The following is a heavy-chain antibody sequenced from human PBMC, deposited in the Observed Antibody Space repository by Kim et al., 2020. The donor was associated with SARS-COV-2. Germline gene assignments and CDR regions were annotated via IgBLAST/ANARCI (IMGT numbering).Heavy chain of an antibody. CDR3: ASTVPTVDIVVVPAAALFGGGWFDP. V-gene: IGHV4-31*03. Sequence: SETLSLTCTVSGGSISSGGYYWSWIRQHPGKGLEWIGYIYYSGSTYYNPSLKSRVTISVDTSKNQFSLKLSSVTAADTAVYYCASTVPTVDIVVVPAAALFGGGWFDPWGQGTLVTVSS. D-gene: IGHD2-2*03. CDR1: GGSISSGGYY. J-gene: IGHJ5*02. CDR2: IYYSGST.